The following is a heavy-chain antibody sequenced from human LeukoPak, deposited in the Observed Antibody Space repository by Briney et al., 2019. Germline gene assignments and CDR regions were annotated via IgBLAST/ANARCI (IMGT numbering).Heavy chain of an antibody. CDR2: IYYSGST. CDR1: GGSISSSSYS. D-gene: IGHD3-22*01. CDR3: ARHSYYYDSSGYHYYFDY. V-gene: IGHV4-39*01. J-gene: IGHJ4*02. Sequence: SETLSLTCTVSGGSISSSSYSWGWIRQPPGKGLEWIGSIYYSGSTYYNPSLKSRVTISVDTSKNQFSLKLSSVTAADTAVYYCARHSYYYDSSGYHYYFDYWGQGTLVTVSS.